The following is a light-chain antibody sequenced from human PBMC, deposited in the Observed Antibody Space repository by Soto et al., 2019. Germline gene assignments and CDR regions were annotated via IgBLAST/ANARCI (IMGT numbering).Light chain of an antibody. J-gene: IGKJ5*01. Sequence: EIVLTQSPGTLSLSPGERATLSCRASQSVSSSYLAWYQQKPGQAPRLLIYDASSRATGIPDRFSGSGSGTDFTLTISRLEPEDFAVYYCQQYGSSRITFGQGPRMEIK. CDR3: QQYGSSRIT. CDR1: QSVSSSY. CDR2: DAS. V-gene: IGKV3-20*01.